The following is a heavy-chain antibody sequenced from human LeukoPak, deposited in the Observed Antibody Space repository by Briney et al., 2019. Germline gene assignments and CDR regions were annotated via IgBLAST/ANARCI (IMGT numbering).Heavy chain of an antibody. CDR2: IIPIFGTA. J-gene: IGHJ6*02. V-gene: IGHV1-69*13. CDR1: GGTFSSYA. D-gene: IGHD2-2*01. CDR3: ARDLQCSSTSCPQTRNYYYYGMDV. Sequence: SVKVSCKASGGTFSSYAISWVRQAPGQGLEWMGGIIPIFGTANYAQKFQGRVTITADESTSTAYMELSSLRSEDTAVYYCARDLQCSSTSCPQTRNYYYYGMDVWGQGTTVTVSS.